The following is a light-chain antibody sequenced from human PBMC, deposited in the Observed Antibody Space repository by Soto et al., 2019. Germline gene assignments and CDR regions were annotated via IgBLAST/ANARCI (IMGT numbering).Light chain of an antibody. J-gene: IGLJ1*01. CDR2: RNN. CDR1: SSNIGDNY. Sequence: VLTQPPSASGTPGQKVTISCSGSSSNIGDNYVYWHQQLPGAAPKLLIYRNNQRPSGVPDRFSGSKSGTSASLAISGLRSEDEADYYCAAWDDSLSGYVFGPGTKVTVL. CDR3: AAWDDSLSGYV. V-gene: IGLV1-47*01.